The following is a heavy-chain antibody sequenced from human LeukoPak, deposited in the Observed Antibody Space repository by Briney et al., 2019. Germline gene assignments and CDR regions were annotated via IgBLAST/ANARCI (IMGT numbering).Heavy chain of an antibody. Sequence: SETLSLTCTVSGGSISSHYWSWIRQPPGKGLEWIGYIYYSGSTNYHPSLKSRVTISVDTSKNQFSLKLSSVTAADTAVYYCARDSDIAVAGNSWFDPWGQGTLVTVSS. D-gene: IGHD6-19*01. CDR3: ARDSDIAVAGNSWFDP. CDR1: GGSISSHY. J-gene: IGHJ5*02. CDR2: IYYSGST. V-gene: IGHV4-59*11.